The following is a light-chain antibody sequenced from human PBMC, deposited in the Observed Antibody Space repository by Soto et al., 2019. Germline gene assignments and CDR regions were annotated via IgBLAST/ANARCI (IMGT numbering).Light chain of an antibody. V-gene: IGKV3-20*01. CDR2: RAS. J-gene: IGKJ2*01. CDR3: QQYGSSRPLYT. Sequence: EIVLTQSPGTLSLSPGERATLSCRASQSVSSSYLAWYQQKPGQAPSLLIYRASSRATGIPDRFICSGSATDFTLTICILDPVSFAVYYCQQYGSSRPLYTFAQGTTVDIK. CDR1: QSVSSSY.